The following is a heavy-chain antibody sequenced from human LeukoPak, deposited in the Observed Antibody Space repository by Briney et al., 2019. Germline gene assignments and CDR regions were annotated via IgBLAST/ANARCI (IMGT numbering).Heavy chain of an antibody. V-gene: IGHV3-23*01. CDR3: AKMSGVVWFGELRLPFDY. CDR2: ISAGGVSLFSGSGSAT. Sequence: PGGSLRLSCVASGFTYKDYTMSWVRQAPGKGLQWVSVISAGGVSLFSGSGSATYYADSVEGRFTISRDNSKNTLYLQMNSLRADDTAVYYCAKMSGVVWFGELRLPFDYWGQGTLVTVSS. J-gene: IGHJ4*02. D-gene: IGHD3-10*01. CDR1: GFTYKDYT.